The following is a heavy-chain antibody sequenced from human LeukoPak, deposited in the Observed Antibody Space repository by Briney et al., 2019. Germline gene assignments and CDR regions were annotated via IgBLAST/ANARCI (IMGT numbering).Heavy chain of an antibody. CDR3: ARDGTILTGSLYYYYGMDV. CDR2: ISSSSSYI. Sequence: KPGGSLRLSCAASGLTFSSYSMNWVRQAPGKGLEWVSSISSSSSYIYYADSVKGRFTISRDNAKNSLYLQMNSLRAEDTAVYYCARDGTILTGSLYYYYGMDVWGQGTTVTVSS. D-gene: IGHD3-9*01. J-gene: IGHJ6*02. V-gene: IGHV3-21*01. CDR1: GLTFSSYS.